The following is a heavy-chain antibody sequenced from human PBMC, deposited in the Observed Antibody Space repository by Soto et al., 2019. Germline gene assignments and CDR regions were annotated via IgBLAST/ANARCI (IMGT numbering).Heavy chain of an antibody. D-gene: IGHD3-10*01. Sequence: SETLSLTCTVSGGSISSGDYYWSWIRQPPGKGLEWIGYIYYSGSTYYNPSLKSRVTISVDTSKNQFSLKLSSVTAADTAVYYCARDGDNYYGMDVWGQGTTVTVSS. J-gene: IGHJ6*02. CDR3: ARDGDNYYGMDV. CDR2: IYYSGST. V-gene: IGHV4-30-4*01. CDR1: GGSISSGDYY.